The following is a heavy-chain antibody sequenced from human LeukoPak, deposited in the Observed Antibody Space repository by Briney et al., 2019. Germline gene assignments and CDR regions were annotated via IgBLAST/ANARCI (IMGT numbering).Heavy chain of an antibody. V-gene: IGHV3-7*01. Sequence: GGSLRLSCAASGFTFSSYWMSWVRQAPGKGLEWVANIKQDGSEKYYVDSVKGRFTISRDNAKNSLYLQMNSLRAEDTAVYYCARKATEYSGYDLFDYWGQGTLVTVSS. CDR2: IKQDGSEK. CDR3: ARKATEYSGYDLFDY. D-gene: IGHD5-12*01. CDR1: GFTFSSYW. J-gene: IGHJ4*02.